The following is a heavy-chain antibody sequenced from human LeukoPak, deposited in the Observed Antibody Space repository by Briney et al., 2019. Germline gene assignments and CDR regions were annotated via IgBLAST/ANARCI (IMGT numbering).Heavy chain of an antibody. J-gene: IGHJ6*02. CDR2: ISVSGRST. D-gene: IGHD1-26*01. CDR3: AKCHSGNYYYGMDV. V-gene: IGHV3-23*01. CDR1: GFTFSSYA. Sequence: GGSLRLSCAASGFTFSSYAMSWVRQAPGRGLEWVLVISVSGRSTYYADSVKGRFTISRDNSKNTLYLQMNSLRAEDAAVYYCAKCHSGNYYYGMDVWGQGTTVTVSS.